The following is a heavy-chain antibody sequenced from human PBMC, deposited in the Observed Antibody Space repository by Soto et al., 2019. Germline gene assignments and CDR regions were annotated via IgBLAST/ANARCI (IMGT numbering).Heavy chain of an antibody. CDR3: AKAWLDF. J-gene: IGHJ5*01. CDR1: GFSSSSYV. Sequence: AQLLDSGGGLVQPGGSLRLSCAASGFSSSSYVMGWVRQTPGKGLEWVSGIGGGGGRTYYADSVQGRFTISRDNSKNTLYLQMRSLRAEDTAVYYCAKAWLDFWGQGNLVTVSS. CDR2: IGGGGGRT. V-gene: IGHV3-23*01.